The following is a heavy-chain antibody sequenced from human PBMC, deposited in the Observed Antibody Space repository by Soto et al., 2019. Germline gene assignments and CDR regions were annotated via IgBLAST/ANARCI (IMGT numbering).Heavy chain of an antibody. D-gene: IGHD6-19*01. J-gene: IGHJ3*02. CDR2: ITTDGTSI. CDR3: ARQQWLAPHI. CDR1: GLRFYSYA. V-gene: IGHV3-21*01. Sequence: GGSLRLSCAASGLRFYSYAMTGVRQAPGMGLEWVSSITTDGTSIYYADSVKGRFTISRDNAKNSLYLQMNSLTVEATGIYYCARQQWLAPHIWGQGTMVTVSS.